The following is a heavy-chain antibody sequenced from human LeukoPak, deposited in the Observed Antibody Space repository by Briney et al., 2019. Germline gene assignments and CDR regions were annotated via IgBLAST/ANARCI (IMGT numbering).Heavy chain of an antibody. CDR3: ARVDIVATTLDY. CDR2: IYYSGST. D-gene: IGHD5-12*01. CDR1: GGSISSSSYY. Sequence: SETLSLTCTVSGGSISSSSYYWGWIRQPPGKELEWIGSIYYSGSTYYNPSLKSRVTISVDTSKNQFSLKLSSVTAADTAVYYCARVDIVATTLDYWGQGTLVTVSS. J-gene: IGHJ4*02. V-gene: IGHV4-39*07.